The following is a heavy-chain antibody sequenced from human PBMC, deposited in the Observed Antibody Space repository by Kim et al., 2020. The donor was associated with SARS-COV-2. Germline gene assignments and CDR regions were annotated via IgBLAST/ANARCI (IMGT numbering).Heavy chain of an antibody. V-gene: IGHV3-23*01. Sequence: SADCGKGRLTISRDNTKNALYLQVNSLRAEDTAVYYCAKEQWLLGAADYWGQGTLVTVSS. CDR3: AKEQWLLGAADY. J-gene: IGHJ4*02. D-gene: IGHD5-12*01.